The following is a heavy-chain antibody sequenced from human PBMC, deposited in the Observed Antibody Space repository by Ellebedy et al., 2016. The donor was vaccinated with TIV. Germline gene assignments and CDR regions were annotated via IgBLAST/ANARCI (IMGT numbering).Heavy chain of an antibody. CDR2: ISWNSGSI. CDR1: GFTFDDYA. J-gene: IGHJ5*02. Sequence: PGGSLRLSCAASGFTFDDYAMHWVRQAPGKGLEWVSGISWNSGSIGYADSVKGRFTISRDNSKNTLYLQMNSLRAEDTAVYYCARWYRIAARLGGWFDPWGQGTLVTVSS. D-gene: IGHD6-6*01. CDR3: ARWYRIAARLGGWFDP. V-gene: IGHV3-9*01.